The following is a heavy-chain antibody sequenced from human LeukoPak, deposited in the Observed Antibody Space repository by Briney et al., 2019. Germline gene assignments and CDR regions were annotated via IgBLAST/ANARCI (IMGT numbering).Heavy chain of an antibody. J-gene: IGHJ4*02. Sequence: SETLSLTCTVSGGSISSSSYFWGWIRQPPGKGLEWVGSAYYSGTTYCSPSLKSRVTISVDTSKNQFSLKLSSVTAADTAVYYCARVDTAMVRGFDYWGQGTLVTVSS. CDR3: ARVDTAMVRGFDY. CDR2: AYYSGTT. CDR1: GGSISSSSYF. D-gene: IGHD5-18*01. V-gene: IGHV4-39*07.